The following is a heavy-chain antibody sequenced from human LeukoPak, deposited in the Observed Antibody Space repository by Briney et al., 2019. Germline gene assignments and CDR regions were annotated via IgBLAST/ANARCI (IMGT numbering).Heavy chain of an antibody. J-gene: IGHJ4*02. CDR3: ARQMRRGRGSYFYFDY. Sequence: GGSLRLSCAVSGFTFSDYEMNWVRHAPGKGLEWVSYISNSGSTTYFADSVKGRFTISRDNAKNSLYLQMNSLRAEDTAVYYCARQMRRGRGSYFYFDYWGQGTLVTVSS. V-gene: IGHV3-48*03. CDR2: ISNSGSTT. D-gene: IGHD1-26*01. CDR1: GFTFSDYE.